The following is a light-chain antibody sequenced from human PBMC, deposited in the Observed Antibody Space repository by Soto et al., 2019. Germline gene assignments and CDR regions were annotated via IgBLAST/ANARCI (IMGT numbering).Light chain of an antibody. CDR3: GTWDSSLSAYV. CDR2: DNN. J-gene: IGLJ1*01. V-gene: IGLV1-51*01. CDR1: SSNIGNNY. Sequence: QSVLTQPPSVSAAPGQKVTISCSGSSSNIGNNYVSWYQQLPGTAPKLLIYDNNKRPSGIPDRFSGSKSGTSATLGITGLQPGEEADYYCGTWDSSLSAYVFGTGTKLTVL.